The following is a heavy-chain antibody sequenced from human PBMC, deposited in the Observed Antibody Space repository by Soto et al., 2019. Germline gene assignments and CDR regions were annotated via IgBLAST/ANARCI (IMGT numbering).Heavy chain of an antibody. J-gene: IGHJ6*02. CDR1: RDALACRG. CDR3: ARALSGVVIFRYYCYGMAV. D-gene: IGHD3-3*01. Sequence: SKASRDALACRGIRSLHQSPGQGLEWMGWISAYNGNTNYAQKLQGRVTMTTDTSTSTAYMELRSLRSDDTAVYYCARALSGVVIFRYYCYGMAVRRQRSTVTV. CDR2: ISAYNGNT. V-gene: IGHV1-18*01.